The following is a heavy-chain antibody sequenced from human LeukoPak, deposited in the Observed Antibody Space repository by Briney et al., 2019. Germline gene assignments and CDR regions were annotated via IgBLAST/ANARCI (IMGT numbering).Heavy chain of an antibody. D-gene: IGHD2-21*02. V-gene: IGHV4-39*07. CDR2: IYHSGST. Sequence: SETLSLTCTVSGGSISSSSYYWGWIRQPPGKGLEWIGEIYHSGSTNYNPSLKSRVTISVDKSKNQFSLKLSSVTAADTAVYYCARDEGRVTAFDYWGQGTLVTVSS. CDR1: GGSISSSSYY. CDR3: ARDEGRVTAFDY. J-gene: IGHJ4*02.